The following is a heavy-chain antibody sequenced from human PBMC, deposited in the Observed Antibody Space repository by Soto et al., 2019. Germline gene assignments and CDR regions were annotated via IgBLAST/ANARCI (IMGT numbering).Heavy chain of an antibody. V-gene: IGHV1-18*01. CDR2: ISAYNGNT. Sequence: QVQLVQSGAEVKKPGASVKVSCKASGYTFTSYGISWVRQAPGQGLEWMGWISAYNGNTNYAQKLQGRVTMTTDTXTTXAYMELRSLRYDDTAVYYCARSTGEIAVAGRWFDPWGQGTLVTVSS. CDR1: GYTFTSYG. CDR3: ARSTGEIAVAGRWFDP. D-gene: IGHD6-19*01. J-gene: IGHJ5*02.